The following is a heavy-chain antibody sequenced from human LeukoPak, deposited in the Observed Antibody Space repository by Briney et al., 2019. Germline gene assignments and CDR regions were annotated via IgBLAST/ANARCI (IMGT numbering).Heavy chain of an antibody. CDR3: ARDGSGDYGDFLDAFDI. Sequence: GGPLRLSCAAPGFTFSSYAMHWVRQAPGKGLEWVAVISYDGSNKYYADSVKGRFTISRDNSKNTLYLQMNSLRAEDTAVYYCARDGSGDYGDFLDAFDIWGQGTMVTVSS. D-gene: IGHD4-17*01. CDR2: ISYDGSNK. J-gene: IGHJ3*02. CDR1: GFTFSSYA. V-gene: IGHV3-30-3*01.